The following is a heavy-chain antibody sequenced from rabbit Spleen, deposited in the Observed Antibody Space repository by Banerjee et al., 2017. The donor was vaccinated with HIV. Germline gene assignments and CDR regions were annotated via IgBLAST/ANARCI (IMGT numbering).Heavy chain of an antibody. CDR3: ARDSGSSFSSYCMDL. CDR2: IEGGSSAFS. J-gene: IGHJ6*01. D-gene: IGHD8-1*01. Sequence: QSLEESGGDLVKPGASLTLTCTASGVSFSSSHYMCWVRQAPGKGLEWIGCIEGGSSAFSYFASWAKGRFTISKSSSTTVTLQMTSLTAADTATYFCARDSGSSFSSYCMDLWGPGTLVTVS. CDR1: GVSFSSSHY. V-gene: IGHV1S40*01.